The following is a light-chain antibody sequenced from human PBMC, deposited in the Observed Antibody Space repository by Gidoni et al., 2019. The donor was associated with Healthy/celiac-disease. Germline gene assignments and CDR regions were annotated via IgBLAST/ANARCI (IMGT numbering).Light chain of an antibody. CDR3: SSYTSSSTLV. J-gene: IGLJ1*01. V-gene: IGLV2-14*01. CDR1: SSDVGGYNY. Sequence: QSALTQPASVSGSPGPSITISCTGTSSDVGGYNYVSWYQQHPGKAPKLMIYEVSNRPSGVSNRFSGSKCGNTASLTISGLQAEDEADYYCSSYTSSSTLVFGTGTKVTVL. CDR2: EVS.